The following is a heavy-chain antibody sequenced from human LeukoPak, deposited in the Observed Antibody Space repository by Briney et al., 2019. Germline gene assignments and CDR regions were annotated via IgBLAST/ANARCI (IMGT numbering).Heavy chain of an antibody. J-gene: IGHJ4*02. V-gene: IGHV3-30-3*01. CDR1: GFTFSSYA. D-gene: IGHD5-18*01. Sequence: GGSLRLSCAASGFTFSSYAMHLVRQAPGKGLEWVAVISYDGSNKYYADSVKGRFTISRDNSKNTLYLQMNSLRAEDTAVYYCARDSSRGYSYGRYWGQGTLVTVSS. CDR2: ISYDGSNK. CDR3: ARDSSRGYSYGRY.